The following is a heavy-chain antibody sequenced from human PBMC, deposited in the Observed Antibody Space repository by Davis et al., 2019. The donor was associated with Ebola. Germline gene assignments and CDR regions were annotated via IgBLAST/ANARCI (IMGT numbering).Heavy chain of an antibody. V-gene: IGHV1-2*06. CDR2: VILKSGAT. D-gene: IGHD2-15*01. CDR3: ARGHNYSHEY. CDR1: GYTFTDYN. J-gene: IGHJ4*02. Sequence: ASVQVSCKASGYTFTDYNIHWMRQAPGQGLEWLGRVILKSGATNYAQKFQGRVTMTRDTSISTVYMELSSLRYDDTADYYCARGHNYSHEYWGQGTQVTVSS.